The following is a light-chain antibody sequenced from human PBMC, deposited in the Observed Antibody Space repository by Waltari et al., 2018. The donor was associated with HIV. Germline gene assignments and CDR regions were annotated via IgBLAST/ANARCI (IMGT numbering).Light chain of an antibody. V-gene: IGLV2-23*02. J-gene: IGLJ2*01. Sequence: SALTQPASASAPPVQPILISCPGTSSDVSSFTLLSSYQQHPGKAPKLMIAEVNKRPSGVSNRFSGSKSGNTASLTISGLQAEDEADYYCSSYATAGTYVLFGGGTKLTVL. CDR1: SSDVSSFTL. CDR3: SSYATAGTYVL. CDR2: EVN.